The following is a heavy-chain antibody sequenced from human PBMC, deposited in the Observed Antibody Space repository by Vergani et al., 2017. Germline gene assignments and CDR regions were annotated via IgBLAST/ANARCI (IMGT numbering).Heavy chain of an antibody. CDR2: IYYSGST. D-gene: IGHD2-21*01. J-gene: IGHJ3*02. CDR3: ARGIVVVMAFDS. Sequence: QVQLQESGPGLVKPSQTLSLPCTFSGGSISSGGYYLSCIRQHPGKGLECIGYIYYSGSTYYNPSLKSRVTISVDTSKNQFSLKLSSVTAADTAVYYCARGIVVVMAFDSWGQGTMVTVSS. CDR1: GGSISSGGYY. V-gene: IGHV4-31*03.